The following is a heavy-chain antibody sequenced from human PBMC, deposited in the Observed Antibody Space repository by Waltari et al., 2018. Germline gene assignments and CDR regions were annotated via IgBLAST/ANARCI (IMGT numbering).Heavy chain of an antibody. D-gene: IGHD3-10*01. CDR3: ARSGNGSGRANNWFDP. V-gene: IGHV4-61*02. Sequence: QVQLQELGPGLVKPSQTLSLTCTVSGGSISCGSYYWSWIRQPAGKGLEWIGRIYTSGSTNYNPSLKSRVTISVDTSKNQFSLKLSSVTAADTAVYYCARSGNGSGRANNWFDPWGQGTLVTVSS. CDR2: IYTSGST. J-gene: IGHJ5*02. CDR1: GGSISCGSYY.